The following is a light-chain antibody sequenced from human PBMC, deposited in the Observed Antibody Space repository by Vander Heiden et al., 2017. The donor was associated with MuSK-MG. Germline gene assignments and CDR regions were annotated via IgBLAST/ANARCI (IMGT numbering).Light chain of an antibody. J-gene: IGKJ1*01. CDR2: GAS. V-gene: IGKV3-20*01. Sequence: ELVLTQSPRTLSLSPGKGDTLSCRASQSISSSSLAWYQQKPGQAPRLLSYGASSRATGIPDRFSGSGSGTDFTLTISRLEPEDLAVYYCQQYGRSSWTFGQGTKVEIK. CDR3: QQYGRSSWT. CDR1: QSISSSS.